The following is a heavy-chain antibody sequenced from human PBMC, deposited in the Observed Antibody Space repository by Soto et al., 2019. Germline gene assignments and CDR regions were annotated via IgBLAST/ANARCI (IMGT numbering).Heavy chain of an antibody. Sequence: GGSLRLSCAASGFTFSSYAMHWVRQAPGKGLEWVAVISYDGSNKYYADSVKGRFTISRDNSKNTLYLQMNSLRAEDTAVYYCARWDSSSLSFDYWGQGTLVTVSS. J-gene: IGHJ4*02. D-gene: IGHD3-22*01. V-gene: IGHV3-30-3*01. CDR3: ARWDSSSLSFDY. CDR1: GFTFSSYA. CDR2: ISYDGSNK.